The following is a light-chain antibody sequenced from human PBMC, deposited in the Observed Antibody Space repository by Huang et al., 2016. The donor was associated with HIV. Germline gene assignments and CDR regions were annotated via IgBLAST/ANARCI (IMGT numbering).Light chain of an antibody. Sequence: EIVMTQSPATLSVSPGERATLSCRASQSVGTNLAWYQQKPGQAPRLLIYGASTRATGMPARVSGSGCGTDFTLTISSLQSEDFAVYYCQQYNNWPLTFGGGTKVEIK. CDR2: GAS. V-gene: IGKV3-15*01. J-gene: IGKJ4*01. CDR3: QQYNNWPLT. CDR1: QSVGTN.